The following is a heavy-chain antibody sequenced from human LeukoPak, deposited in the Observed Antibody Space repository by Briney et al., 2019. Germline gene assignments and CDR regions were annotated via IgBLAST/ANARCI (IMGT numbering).Heavy chain of an antibody. V-gene: IGHV1-24*01. CDR3: ATAKSRQWLVFDY. J-gene: IGHJ4*02. Sequence: ASVKVSCKVPGYTLTELSMHWVRQAPGKGLEWMGGFDPEDGETIYAQKFQGRVTMTEDTSTDTAYMELSSLRSEDTAVYYCATAKSRQWLVFDYWGQGTLVTVSS. CDR2: FDPEDGET. CDR1: GYTLTELS. D-gene: IGHD6-19*01.